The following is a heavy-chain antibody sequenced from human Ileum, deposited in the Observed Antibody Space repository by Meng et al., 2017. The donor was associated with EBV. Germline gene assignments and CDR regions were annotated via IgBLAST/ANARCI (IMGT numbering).Heavy chain of an antibody. CDR3: ATSRIAKFDR. V-gene: IGHV6-1*01. Sequence: QLQESGPGLLTPSQGLSLSCVISGDSFSSDKTAWNWIRQSPSRGLEWLGRTYRRSRWYYDYALSVKSRINISPDTSKNQVSLQLNSVTDEDTGIYYCATSRIAKFDRWGQGTLVTVSS. CDR1: GDSFSSDKTA. CDR2: TYRRSRWYY. J-gene: IGHJ5*02.